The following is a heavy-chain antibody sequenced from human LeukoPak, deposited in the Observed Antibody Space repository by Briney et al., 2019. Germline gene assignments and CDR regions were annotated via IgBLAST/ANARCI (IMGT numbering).Heavy chain of an antibody. V-gene: IGHV1-24*01. CDR3: ATDKRKNSYHAGGWLD. Sequence: ASVKVSCKVSGYTLTELSMHWVRQAPGKGLEWMGGFDPEDGETIYAQKFQGRVTMTEDTSTDTAYMELSSLRFEDTAVYYCATDKRKNSYHAGGWLDWGQGTLVTVSS. CDR2: FDPEDGET. D-gene: IGHD5-12*01. CDR1: GYTLTELS. J-gene: IGHJ4*02.